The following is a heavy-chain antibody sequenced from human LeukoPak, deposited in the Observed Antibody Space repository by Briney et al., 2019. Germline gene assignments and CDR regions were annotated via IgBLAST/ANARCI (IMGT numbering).Heavy chain of an antibody. V-gene: IGHV3-74*01. CDR1: GFSFSGHW. J-gene: IGHJ4*02. CDR2: ISPTGSTT. CDR3: ARGPNSNWSGLDF. Sequence: GALRLSCIASGFSFSGHWMHWARQLPGKGLVWVSRISPTGSTTSYADSVKGRFTVSRDNAKNTLYLQVDNLRAEDTVVYYCARGPNSNWSGLDFWGQGTLLTVSS. D-gene: IGHD6-6*01.